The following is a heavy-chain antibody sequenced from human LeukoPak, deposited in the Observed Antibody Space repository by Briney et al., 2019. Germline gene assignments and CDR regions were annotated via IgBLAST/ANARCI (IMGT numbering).Heavy chain of an antibody. CDR1: GFTFSSYW. D-gene: IGHD6-19*01. J-gene: IGHJ4*02. CDR3: ARVLDQWLVGY. Sequence: SGGSLRLSCAASGFTFSSYWMHWVRQAPGKGLVWVSRIKNDGSSTYYADSVKGRLTISRDNAKNTLYLQMNSLRAEDTAVYYCARVLDQWLVGYWGQGTLVTVSS. CDR2: IKNDGSST. V-gene: IGHV3-74*01.